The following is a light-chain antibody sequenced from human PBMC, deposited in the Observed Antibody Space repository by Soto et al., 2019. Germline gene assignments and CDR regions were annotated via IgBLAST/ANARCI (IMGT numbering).Light chain of an antibody. J-gene: IGLJ1*01. CDR2: EVS. CDR3: SSYTSSNTLEV. Sequence: QSALIQPASVSGSPGQSITISCTGTSSEVGGSNYVSWYQHHPHRAPKLLIFEVSYRPSGVSNRFSGSKSGNMASLTISGLQAEDEADYYCSSYTSSNTLEVFGSGTKVTVL. CDR1: SSEVGGSNY. V-gene: IGLV2-14*01.